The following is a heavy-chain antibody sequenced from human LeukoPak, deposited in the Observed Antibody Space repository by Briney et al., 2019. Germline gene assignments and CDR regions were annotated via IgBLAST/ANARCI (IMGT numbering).Heavy chain of an antibody. CDR2: IYYSGST. CDR1: GGSISSYY. Sequence: SETLSLTCTVSGGSISSYYWNWIRQPPGKGLEWIGYIYYSGSTNYNPSLKSRVTISVDTSKNQFSLKLSSVTAADTAVYYCARQIRITMVRGVSPWFDPWGQGTLVTVSS. CDR3: ARQIRITMVRGVSPWFDP. V-gene: IGHV4-59*01. J-gene: IGHJ5*02. D-gene: IGHD3-10*01.